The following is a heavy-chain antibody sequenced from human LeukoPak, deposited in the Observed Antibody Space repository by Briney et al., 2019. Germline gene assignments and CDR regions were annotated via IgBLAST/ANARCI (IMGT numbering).Heavy chain of an antibody. V-gene: IGHV3-23*01. CDR3: TKDSWGFDY. CDR2: ISDSGGST. Sequence: GGSLRLSCATSGYILNNAWMSWVRQAPGKGLEWVSSISDSGGSTYYADSVKGRFTISRDNSKNTLYLQMNSLRAEDTAIYYCTKDSWGFDYWGQGSLVTVSS. D-gene: IGHD3-16*01. J-gene: IGHJ4*02. CDR1: GYILNNAW.